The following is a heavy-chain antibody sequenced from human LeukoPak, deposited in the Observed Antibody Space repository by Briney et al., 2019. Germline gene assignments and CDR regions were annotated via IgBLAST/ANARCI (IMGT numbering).Heavy chain of an antibody. CDR1: GFTFSSYA. J-gene: IGHJ4*02. CDR2: ISGSGGST. CDR3: AKDYFDY. V-gene: IGHV3-23*01. Sequence: GGSLSLSCAASGFTFSSYAMSWVSHAPGKGLEWVSSISGSGGSTYYADSVKGRITISRDNSKNTLYLQMNSLRAEDTAVYYCAKDYFDYWGQGTLVTVSS.